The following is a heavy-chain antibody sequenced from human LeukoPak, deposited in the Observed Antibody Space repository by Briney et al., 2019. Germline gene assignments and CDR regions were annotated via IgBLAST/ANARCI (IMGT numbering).Heavy chain of an antibody. Sequence: GGSLRLSCAASGFTFSSYGMSWVRQAPGKGLEWVSAISGSGGNTYYADPVKGRFTISRDNSKNTLYLQMNSLRAEDTAVYYCAKGFVVVVSATQSSWFDPWGQGTLVTVSS. V-gene: IGHV3-23*01. J-gene: IGHJ5*02. CDR1: GFTFSSYG. CDR2: ISGSGGNT. CDR3: AKGFVVVVSATQSSWFDP. D-gene: IGHD2-15*01.